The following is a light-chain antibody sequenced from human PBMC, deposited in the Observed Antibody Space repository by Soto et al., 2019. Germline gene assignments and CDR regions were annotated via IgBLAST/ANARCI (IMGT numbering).Light chain of an antibody. V-gene: IGKV3-15*01. CDR2: GAS. J-gene: IGKJ1*01. CDR3: QQYNNCPPWT. CDR1: QSVSSN. Sequence: EIVMPQSPATLSVSPGERATLSCRASQSVSSNLAWYQQKPGQAPRLLIYGASTRATGIPARFSGSGSGTEFTLTISSLQFEDFAVYYCQQYNNCPPWTFGQGTKVEIK.